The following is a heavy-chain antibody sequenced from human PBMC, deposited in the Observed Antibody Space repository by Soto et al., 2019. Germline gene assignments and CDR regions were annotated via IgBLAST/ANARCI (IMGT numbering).Heavy chain of an antibody. Sequence: ASVKVSCKASGYTFGDYAMHWVRQAPGQRLEWMGWINAGDGNTKYSQKFQDRVTITRDTSATTVYMELSSLISEDTAVYYCALDIGNSGHNWFDPWGQGTLVTVSS. CDR2: INAGDGNT. V-gene: IGHV1-3*01. CDR3: ALDIGNSGHNWFDP. D-gene: IGHD1-1*01. J-gene: IGHJ5*02. CDR1: GYTFGDYA.